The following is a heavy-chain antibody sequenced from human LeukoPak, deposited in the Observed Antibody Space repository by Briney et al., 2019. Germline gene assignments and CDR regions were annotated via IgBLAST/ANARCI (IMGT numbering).Heavy chain of an antibody. CDR1: GFTVSGNY. V-gene: IGHV3-53*01. Sequence: GGSLRLFCAVSGFTVSGNYMSWVRQAPGKGLEWVSLIYSGGTTYYADSVKGRFTISRDNSKNTLYLQMNSLRAEDTAVYYCARVVDGYNYYYYYYMDVWGKGTTVTISS. J-gene: IGHJ6*03. D-gene: IGHD5-24*01. CDR3: ARVVDGYNYYYYYYMDV. CDR2: IYSGGTT.